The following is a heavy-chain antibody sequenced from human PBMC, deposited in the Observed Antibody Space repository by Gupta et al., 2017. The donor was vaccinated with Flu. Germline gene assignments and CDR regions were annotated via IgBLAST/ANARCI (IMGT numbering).Heavy chain of an antibody. CDR1: GGSFRGYY. Sequence: QVQLQQWGAGLLKPSETLSLTCAVYGGSFRGYYWSWIRQPPGKGLEWIGEINHSGSTNYNPSLKSRGTISVDTSKNQFSRKLSSVTAADTAVYDCARGDWDEQHRVGDLGFDPGGQGTLVTVSS. CDR3: ARGDWDEQHRVGDLGFDP. V-gene: IGHV4-34*01. D-gene: IGHD3-16*01. J-gene: IGHJ5*02. CDR2: INHSGST.